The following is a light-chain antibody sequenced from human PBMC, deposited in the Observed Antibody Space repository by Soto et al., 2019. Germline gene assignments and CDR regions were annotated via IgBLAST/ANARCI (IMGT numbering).Light chain of an antibody. V-gene: IGKV1D-12*01. CDR1: QGIRRW. CDR3: QQANSFPIT. CDR2: DAS. Sequence: DIQVTQSPSSVSASVGDRVTITCRASQGIRRWLAWYQQKPGKAPKLLIYDASSLQSGVPSRFSGSGSVTYFTLNISSLQPEDFATYYCQQANSFPITFGQGTRLEIK. J-gene: IGKJ5*01.